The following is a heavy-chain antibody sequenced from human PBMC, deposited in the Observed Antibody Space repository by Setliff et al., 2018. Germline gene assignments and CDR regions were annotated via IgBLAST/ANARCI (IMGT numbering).Heavy chain of an antibody. CDR3: ARDFSSSWYGSYYYYYMDV. J-gene: IGHJ6*03. CDR1: GGSFSGYY. CDR2: INHSGST. V-gene: IGHV4-34*01. Sequence: PSETLSLTCAVYGGSFSGYYWSWIRQPPGKGLEWIGEINHSGSTNYNPSLKSRVTISVDTSKNQFSLKLSSVTAADTAVYYCARDFSSSWYGSYYYYYMDVWGKGTTVTVSS. D-gene: IGHD6-13*01.